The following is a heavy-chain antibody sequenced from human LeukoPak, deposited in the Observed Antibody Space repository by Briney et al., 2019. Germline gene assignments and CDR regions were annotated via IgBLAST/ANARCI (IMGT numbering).Heavy chain of an antibody. J-gene: IGHJ5*02. D-gene: IGHD6-6*01. CDR2: ISSSSSYI. V-gene: IGHV3-21*01. CDR1: GFTFSSYS. CDR3: ATGTSSSFGYWFDP. Sequence: GGSLRLSCAAYGFTFSSYSMNWVRQAPGKGLEWVSSISSSSSYIYYADSVKGRFTISRDNAKNSLYLQMNSLRAEDTAVYYCATGTSSSFGYWFDPWGQGTLVTVSS.